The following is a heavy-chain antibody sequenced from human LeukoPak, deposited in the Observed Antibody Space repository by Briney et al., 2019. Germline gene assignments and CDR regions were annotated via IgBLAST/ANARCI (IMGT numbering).Heavy chain of an antibody. CDR1: GFTFDDYA. J-gene: IGHJ3*02. CDR2: ISWNSGSI. D-gene: IGHD6-13*01. V-gene: IGHV3-9*03. Sequence: GGSLRLSCAASGFTFDDYAMHWVRQAPGKGLEWVSGISWNSGSIGYADSVKGRFTISRDNAKNSLYLQMNSLRAEDMALYYCAKGTTQQLEAFDIWGQGTMVTVSS. CDR3: AKGTTQQLEAFDI.